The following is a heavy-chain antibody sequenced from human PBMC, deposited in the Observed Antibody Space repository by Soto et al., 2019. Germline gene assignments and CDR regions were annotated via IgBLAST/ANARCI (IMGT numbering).Heavy chain of an antibody. Sequence: ASVKVSCKASGGTFSSYAISWVRQAPGQGLDWMGIINPSGGSTNYAQKFQGRVTMTRDTSTSTAYMELSSLRSEDTAVYYCARVFGSIDYWGQGTLVTVSS. CDR2: INPSGGST. CDR1: GGTFSSYA. CDR3: ARVFGSIDY. J-gene: IGHJ4*02. D-gene: IGHD2-21*01. V-gene: IGHV1-46*01.